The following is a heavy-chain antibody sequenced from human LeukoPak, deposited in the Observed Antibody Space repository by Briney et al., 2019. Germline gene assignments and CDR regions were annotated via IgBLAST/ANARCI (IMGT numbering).Heavy chain of an antibody. CDR1: GYTFTGYY. CDR2: INPNSGGT. Sequence: ASVKVSCKASGYTFTGYYMHWVRQAPGQGLEWMGWINPNSGGTNYAQKFQGRVTMTRDTSISTAYMELSRLRSDDTAVYYCARGRGASRITIFGVVITPFDYWGQGTLVTVSS. V-gene: IGHV1-2*02. D-gene: IGHD3-3*01. CDR3: ARGRGASRITIFGVVITPFDY. J-gene: IGHJ4*02.